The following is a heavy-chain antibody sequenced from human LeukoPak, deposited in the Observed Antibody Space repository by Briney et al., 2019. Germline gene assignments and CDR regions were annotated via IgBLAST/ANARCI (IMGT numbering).Heavy chain of an antibody. CDR2: IYTSGST. J-gene: IGHJ5*02. D-gene: IGHD6-13*01. V-gene: IGHV4-4*07. Sequence: SETLSLTCTVSGGSISSYYWSWIRQPAGKGLEWIGRIYTSGSTNYNPSLKSRVTMSVDTSKSQFSLKLSSVTAADTAVYYCARGGYYSSSWYYWFDPWGQGTLVTVSS. CDR3: ARGGYYSSSWYYWFDP. CDR1: GGSISSYY.